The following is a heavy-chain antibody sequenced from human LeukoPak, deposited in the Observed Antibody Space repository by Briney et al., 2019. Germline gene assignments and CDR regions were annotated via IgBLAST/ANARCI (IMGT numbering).Heavy chain of an antibody. CDR3: TTDLPGCSTNCYHAFDI. V-gene: IGHV3-15*01. CDR1: GSTFNNAW. D-gene: IGHD2-2*01. J-gene: IGHJ3*02. Sequence: GGSLRLSCAASGSTFNNAWMHWVRQAPGKGLEWVGRVKSKADGGTTDYAAPVKGRFTISRDDSKNTLYLQMNSLKSEDTAMYYCTTDLPGCSTNCYHAFDIWGQGTVVTVSS. CDR2: VKSKADGGTT.